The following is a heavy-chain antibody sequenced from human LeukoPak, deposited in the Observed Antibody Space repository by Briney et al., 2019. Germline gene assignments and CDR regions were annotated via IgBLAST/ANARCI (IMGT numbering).Heavy chain of an antibody. CDR1: GFTFSSYW. V-gene: IGHV3-7*01. J-gene: IGHJ4*02. Sequence: PGGSLRLSCAASGFTFSSYWMSWVRQAPGKGLEWVANIKEDGSEKYYVDSVKGRFTISRDNAKNSLYLQMNSLRVEDTAVYYCARAGGPGTLDYWGQGTLVTVSS. CDR2: IKEDGSEK. CDR3: ARAGGPGTLDY. D-gene: IGHD3-16*01.